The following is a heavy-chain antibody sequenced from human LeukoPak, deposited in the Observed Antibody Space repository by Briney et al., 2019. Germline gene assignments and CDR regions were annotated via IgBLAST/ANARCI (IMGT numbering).Heavy chain of an antibody. CDR3: AKDLGTLISGTYYYYFDY. CDR1: GFTFSDYY. D-gene: IGHD3-10*01. Sequence: PGGSLRLSCAASGFTFSDYYMSWIRQAPGKGLEWVSYISNSAKTIYYADSVKGRFTISRDNSKNTLYLQMNSLRAEDSAVYYCAKDLGTLISGTYYYYFDYWGQGTLVTVSS. V-gene: IGHV3-11*04. CDR2: ISNSAKTI. J-gene: IGHJ4*02.